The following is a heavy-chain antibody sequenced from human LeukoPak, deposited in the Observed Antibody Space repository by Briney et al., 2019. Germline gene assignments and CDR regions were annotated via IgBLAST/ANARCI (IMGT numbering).Heavy chain of an antibody. V-gene: IGHV1-69*13. D-gene: IGHD3-10*01. CDR3: ARGRRMVRGVQSYYYYGMDV. CDR2: IIPIFGTA. J-gene: IGHJ6*02. Sequence: SVKVSCKASGGTFSSYAISWVRQAPGQGLEWMGGIIPIFGTANYAQKFQGRVTITADESTSTAYMELSSLRSEDTAVYYCARGRRMVRGVQSYYYYGMDVWGQGTTVTVSS. CDR1: GGTFSSYA.